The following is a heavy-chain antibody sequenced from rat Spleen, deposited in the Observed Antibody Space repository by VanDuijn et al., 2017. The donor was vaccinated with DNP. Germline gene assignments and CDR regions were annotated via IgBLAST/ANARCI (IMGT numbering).Heavy chain of an antibody. CDR3: TTRQPGSSGHFDF. CDR1: GFNLNDFW. J-gene: IGHJ2*01. CDR2: ISFDGTST. Sequence: EVQLVESGGGLVQPGRSMKLSCAASGFNLNDFWMGWVRQTPKKGLEWVATISFDGTSTYCRDSVKGRFTISRDNVRSTLYLQMDSLRSEDTATYYCTTRQPGSSGHFDFWGQGVMVTVSS. V-gene: IGHV5-7*01. D-gene: IGHD1-4*01.